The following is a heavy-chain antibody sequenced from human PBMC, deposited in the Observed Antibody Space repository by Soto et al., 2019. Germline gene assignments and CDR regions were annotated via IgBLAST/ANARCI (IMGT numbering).Heavy chain of an antibody. CDR3: ARDPKTSGGQHWAFNYFDS. CDR1: GFSFSISP. CDR2: ISYDGTNE. Sequence: GGSLNLSCAASGFSFSISPMHWVRQAPGKGPEWVALISYDGTNEFYADSVKGRFTISRDNSKSTLYLQVDSLRPEDAAVYYCARDPKTSGGQHWAFNYFDSWGQGTLVTVSS. D-gene: IGHD7-27*01. V-gene: IGHV3-30-3*01. J-gene: IGHJ4*02.